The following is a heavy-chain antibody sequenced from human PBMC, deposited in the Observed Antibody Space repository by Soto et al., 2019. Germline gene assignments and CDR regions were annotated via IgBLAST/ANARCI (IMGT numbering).Heavy chain of an antibody. V-gene: IGHV1-69*01. J-gene: IGHJ6*02. CDR3: ARGGSNNGFLNCYYAMDV. Sequence: QLQLVQSGAEVKKPGSSVKVSCQASGGTFSSSGISWVRQAPGQGLEWMGGIIPIFGTPNYAQKFEGRGTITADGSTNKAYMELSSLRTEDTAVYFCARGGSNNGFLNCYYAMDVWGQGTTVTVSS. CDR1: GGTFSSSG. D-gene: IGHD2-8*01. CDR2: IIPIFGTP.